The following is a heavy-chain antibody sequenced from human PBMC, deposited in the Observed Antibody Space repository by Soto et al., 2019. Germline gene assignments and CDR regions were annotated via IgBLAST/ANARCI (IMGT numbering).Heavy chain of an antibody. V-gene: IGHV3-9*01. CDR3: AKEIGATVVTGVDY. CDR2: ISWNSGSI. Sequence: EVQLVESGGGLVQPGRSLRLSCAASGFTFDDYAMHWVRQAPGKGLEWVSGISWNSGSIGYADSVKGRFTISRDNAKNSLYLQMNSLRAEDTALYYCAKEIGATVVTGVDYWGQGTLVTVAS. J-gene: IGHJ4*02. D-gene: IGHD4-17*01. CDR1: GFTFDDYA.